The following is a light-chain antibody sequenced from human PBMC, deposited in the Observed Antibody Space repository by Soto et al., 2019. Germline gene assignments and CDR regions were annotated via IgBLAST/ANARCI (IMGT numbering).Light chain of an antibody. CDR2: EVS. CDR3: SSFTSSSTYV. Sequence: QSALTQPASVSGSTGQSITISCTGTSSDVGGYNYVSWYQQQPGKAPKLIIFEVSNRFSGSKSGNTASLTISGLQAEDEADYFCSSFTSSSTYVFGTGTKVTVL. CDR1: SSDVGGYNY. V-gene: IGLV2-14*01. J-gene: IGLJ1*01.